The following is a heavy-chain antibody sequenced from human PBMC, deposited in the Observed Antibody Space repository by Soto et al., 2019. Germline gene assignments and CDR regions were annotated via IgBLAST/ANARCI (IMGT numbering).Heavy chain of an antibody. Sequence: QVQLQESGPGLVKSSQTLSLTCTVSGASLESSGYYWSWIRHLPGKGLEWIGYMTYGGSTFYNPSLESLLAISLDTSKSQVSLKLRSVTAADTAVYFCARFTTRGSFFDLWGRGTLVTVSS. J-gene: IGHJ2*01. D-gene: IGHD3-10*01. CDR3: ARFTTRGSFFDL. CDR2: MTYGGST. V-gene: IGHV4-31*01. CDR1: GASLESSGYY.